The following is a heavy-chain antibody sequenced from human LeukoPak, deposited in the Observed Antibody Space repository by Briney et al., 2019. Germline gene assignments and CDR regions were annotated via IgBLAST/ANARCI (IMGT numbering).Heavy chain of an antibody. J-gene: IGHJ4*02. Sequence: ASVKVSCKASGGTFSSYAISWVRQAPGQGLEWMGGIIPIFGTANYAQKFQGRATITADESTSTAYMELSSLRSEDTAVYYCARVFGFARYYFDYWGQGTLVTVSS. V-gene: IGHV1-69*13. CDR3: ARVFGFARYYFDY. CDR1: GGTFSSYA. CDR2: IIPIFGTA. D-gene: IGHD3-10*01.